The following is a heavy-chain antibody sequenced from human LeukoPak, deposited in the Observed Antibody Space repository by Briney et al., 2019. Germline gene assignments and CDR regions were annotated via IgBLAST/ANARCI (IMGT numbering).Heavy chain of an antibody. Sequence: PGGSLRLSCAASGFTFSSYAMSWVRQAPGKGLEWVANIKQDGSEKYYVDSVKGRFTISRDNAKNSLYLQINSLRVEDTAIFYCAGGRGWIIDKWGQGTLVTVSS. V-gene: IGHV3-7*01. CDR3: AGGRGWIIDK. D-gene: IGHD5-12*01. J-gene: IGHJ4*02. CDR1: GFTFSSYA. CDR2: IKQDGSEK.